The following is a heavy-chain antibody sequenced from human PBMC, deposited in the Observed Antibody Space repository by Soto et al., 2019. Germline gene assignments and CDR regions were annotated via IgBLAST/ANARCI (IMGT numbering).Heavy chain of an antibody. J-gene: IGHJ6*02. CDR1: GGSFSGYY. V-gene: IGHV4-34*01. CDR2: INHSGST. CDR3: ARGLYGYSSGWQDYYYYGMDV. D-gene: IGHD6-19*01. Sequence: SETLSLTCAVYGGSFSGYYWSWIRQPPGKGLEWIGEINHSGSTNYNPSLKSRVTISVDTSKNQFSLKLSSVAAADTAVYYCARGLYGYSSGWQDYYYYGMDVWGQGTTVTVSS.